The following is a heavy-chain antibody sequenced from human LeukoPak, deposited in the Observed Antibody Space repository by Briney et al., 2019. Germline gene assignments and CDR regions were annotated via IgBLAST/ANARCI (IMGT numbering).Heavy chain of an antibody. Sequence: SETLSLTCTVSGGSISTYYWSWIRQPAGKGLEWIGRIYTSGSTNYNPSLKSRVTMSLDTSKNQFSLKLSSVTAADTAVYYCARDLGGSYYPYYFDYWGQGTLVTVPS. CDR3: ARDLGGSYYPYYFDY. V-gene: IGHV4-4*07. CDR1: GGSISTYY. D-gene: IGHD1-26*01. J-gene: IGHJ4*02. CDR2: IYTSGST.